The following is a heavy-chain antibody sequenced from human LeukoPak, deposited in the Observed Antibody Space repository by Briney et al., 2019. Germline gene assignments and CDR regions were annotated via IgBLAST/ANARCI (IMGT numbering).Heavy chain of an antibody. CDR3: ARGYDILTELDP. Sequence: SETLSLTCTVSGGSISSGSYYWSWIRQPAGKGLEWIGRIYTSGSTNYNPSLKSRVTISVDTSKNQFSLKLSSVTAADTAVYYCARGYDILTELDPWGQGTLVTVSS. CDR1: GGSISSGSYY. J-gene: IGHJ5*02. V-gene: IGHV4-61*02. D-gene: IGHD3-9*01. CDR2: IYTSGST.